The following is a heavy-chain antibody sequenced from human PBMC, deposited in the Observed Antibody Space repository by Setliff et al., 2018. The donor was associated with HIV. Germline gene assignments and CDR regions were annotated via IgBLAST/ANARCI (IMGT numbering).Heavy chain of an antibody. CDR3: AKDVVKFWSGSGALDF. Sequence: PGGSLRLSCEASGFTFSSYSINWVRQAPGKGLEWVSSITIGSGDVFYADSVQGRFTIFRDNAKNSLYLQMNSLRGEDTAIYYCAKDVVKFWSGSGALDFWGPGTLVTVSS. D-gene: IGHD3-3*01. V-gene: IGHV3-21*01. J-gene: IGHJ4*02. CDR2: ITIGSGDV. CDR1: GFTFSSYS.